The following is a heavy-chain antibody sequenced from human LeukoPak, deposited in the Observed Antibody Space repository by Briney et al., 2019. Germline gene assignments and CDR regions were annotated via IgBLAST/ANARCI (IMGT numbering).Heavy chain of an antibody. CDR2: ISDSGGST. V-gene: IGHV3-64D*09. CDR1: GFPFSSYA. J-gene: IGHJ6*02. Sequence: GGCLRLSCSASGFPFSSYAMHWVRQAPGKGLEYGSAISDSGGSTYYADSVKGRFTISRDNSKTTLYLQMSSLRAEDTAVYFCVRGYSFGPYGMDVWGQGTTVTVSS. D-gene: IGHD2-15*01. CDR3: VRGYSFGPYGMDV.